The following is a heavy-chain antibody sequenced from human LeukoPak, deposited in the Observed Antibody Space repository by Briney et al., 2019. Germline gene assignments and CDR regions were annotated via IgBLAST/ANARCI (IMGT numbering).Heavy chain of an antibody. D-gene: IGHD3-3*01. CDR3: AKDFWESY. J-gene: IGHJ4*02. CDR2: ISGGGGKT. CDR1: GFTLSSYA. V-gene: IGHV3-23*01. Sequence: GGSLRLSCAASGFTLSSYAMSWVRQAPGQGLEWVSTISGGGGKTYYADSVRGRFTIARDNSKNTLFLQMNSLRAEDTALYYCAKDFWESYWGQGTLVTVPS.